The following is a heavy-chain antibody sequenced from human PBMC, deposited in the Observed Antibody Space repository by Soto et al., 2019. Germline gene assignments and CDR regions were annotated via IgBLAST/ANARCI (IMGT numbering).Heavy chain of an antibody. J-gene: IGHJ6*02. CDR1: GYTFTSYD. D-gene: IGHD2-15*01. CDR2: MNPNSGNT. CDR3: ARSNGGSYYYYGMDV. V-gene: IGHV1-8*01. Sequence: GASVKVSCKASGYTFTSYDINWVLQATGQGLEWMGWMNPNSGNTGYAQKFQGRVTMTRNTSISTAYMELSSLRSEDTAVYYCARSNGGSYYYYGMDVWGQGTTVTVSS.